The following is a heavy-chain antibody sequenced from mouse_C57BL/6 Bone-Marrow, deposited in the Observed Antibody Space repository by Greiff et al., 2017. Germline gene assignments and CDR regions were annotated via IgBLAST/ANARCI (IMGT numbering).Heavy chain of an antibody. CDR1: GYTFTSYW. Sequence: QVQLQQPGAELVRPGTSVKLSCKASGYTFTSYWMHWVKQRPGQGLEWIGVIDPSDSYTNYNQKFKGKATLTVDTSSSTAYMQLSSLTSEDSAVYYCARDLLHVWGTGTTVTVSS. J-gene: IGHJ1*03. V-gene: IGHV1-59*01. CDR3: ARDLLHV. D-gene: IGHD1-1*01. CDR2: IDPSDSYT.